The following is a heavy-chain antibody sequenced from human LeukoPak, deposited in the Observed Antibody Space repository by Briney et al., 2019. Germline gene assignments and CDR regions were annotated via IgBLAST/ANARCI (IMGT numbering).Heavy chain of an antibody. CDR3: ASPLVIPDALDI. J-gene: IGHJ3*02. V-gene: IGHV3-43*02. CDR2: ISGDGGST. D-gene: IGHD3-9*01. Sequence: PGGSLRLSCAVSGFTFDDYAMHWVRQAPGKGLEWVSVISGDGGSTYYADSVKGRFTISRDNSKNSLHLQMDSLRTEDSALYYCASPLVIPDALDIWGQGTMVTVSS. CDR1: GFTFDDYA.